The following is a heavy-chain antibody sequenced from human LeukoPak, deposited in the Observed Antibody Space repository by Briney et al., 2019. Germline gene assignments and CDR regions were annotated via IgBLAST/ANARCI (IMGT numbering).Heavy chain of an antibody. CDR1: GYTFTSYG. CDR2: ISAYYGNT. CDR3: ARDRDDYDYVWGSYRPFDY. J-gene: IGHJ4*02. Sequence: GASVKVSCKASGYTFTSYGISWVRQAPGQGLEWMGWISAYYGNTNYAQKLQGRVTMTTDTSTSTAYMELRSLRSDDTAVYYCARDRDDYDYVWGSYRPFDYWGQGTLVTVSS. V-gene: IGHV1-18*01. D-gene: IGHD3-16*02.